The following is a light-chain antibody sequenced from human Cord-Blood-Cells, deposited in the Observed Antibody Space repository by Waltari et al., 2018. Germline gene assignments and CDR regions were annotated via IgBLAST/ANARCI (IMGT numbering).Light chain of an antibody. J-gene: IGKJ1*01. Sequence: VVMTQSPLSLPVTLGQPASISCRSSQRLVHSDGNTYWNWFQQRPGQSPRRLIYKVSNRYSGVPDRFGGSGSGTDFTLKISRVEADDVRVYYCMQGTHWPPTFGQGTKVEIK. CDR2: KVS. CDR3: MQGTHWPPT. V-gene: IGKV2-30*02. CDR1: QRLVHSDGNTY.